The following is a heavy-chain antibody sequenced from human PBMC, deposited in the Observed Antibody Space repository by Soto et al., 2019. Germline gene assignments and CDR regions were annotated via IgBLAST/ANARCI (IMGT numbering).Heavy chain of an antibody. D-gene: IGHD6-6*01. CDR3: AHRGVAARLDYYYGMDV. CDR2: IIPIFGTA. CDR1: GGTFSSYA. J-gene: IGHJ6*02. Sequence: QVQLVQSGAEVKKPGSSVKVSCKASGGTFSSYAISWVRQAPGQGLEWMGGIIPIFGTANYAQKFQGRVTITADESTSTAYMELSSLRSEDTAVYYCAHRGVAARLDYYYGMDVWGQGTTVTVSS. V-gene: IGHV1-69*12.